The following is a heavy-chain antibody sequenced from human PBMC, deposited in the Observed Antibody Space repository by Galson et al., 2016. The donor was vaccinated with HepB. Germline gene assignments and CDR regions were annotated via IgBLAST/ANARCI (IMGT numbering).Heavy chain of an antibody. V-gene: IGHV5-51*01. CDR3: ARLAYIGVYDAFNF. J-gene: IGHJ3*01. CDR2: IYPGDSGT. Sequence: QSGAEVKKPGESLKISCNVSGYTFTDYWLGWVRQMPGKGLEWMGIIYPGDSGTRYSPSFRGQVTMSADKSIGTASLQWSSLKASDTAIYYCARLAYIGVYDAFNFWGQGTVVTVSS. D-gene: IGHD5/OR15-5a*01. CDR1: GYTFTDYW.